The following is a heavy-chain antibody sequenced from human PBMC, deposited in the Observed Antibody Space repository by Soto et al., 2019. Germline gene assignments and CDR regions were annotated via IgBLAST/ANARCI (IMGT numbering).Heavy chain of an antibody. D-gene: IGHD6-19*01. CDR1: GFTFSSYG. CDR3: ARERAVAGHRRGFDY. Sequence: GGSLRLSCAASGFTFSSYGMHWVRQAPGKGLEWVAVIWYDGSNKYYADSVKGRFTISRDNSKNTLYLQMNSLRAEDTAVYYCARERAVAGHRRGFDYWGQGTLVTVSS. V-gene: IGHV3-33*01. J-gene: IGHJ4*02. CDR2: IWYDGSNK.